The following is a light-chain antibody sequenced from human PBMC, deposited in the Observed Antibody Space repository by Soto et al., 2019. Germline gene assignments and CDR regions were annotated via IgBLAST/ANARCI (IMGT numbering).Light chain of an antibody. V-gene: IGKV1-5*03. CDR1: QTISSW. J-gene: IGKJ1*01. Sequence: EIQMTQSPSTLSGSVGDRVTITCRASQTISSWLAWYRQKPGKAPKLLIYKASTLKSGVPSRFSGSGSGTEFTLTISSLQPDDFATYYCQHYNSYSEAVGQGTKVDIK. CDR3: QHYNSYSEA. CDR2: KAS.